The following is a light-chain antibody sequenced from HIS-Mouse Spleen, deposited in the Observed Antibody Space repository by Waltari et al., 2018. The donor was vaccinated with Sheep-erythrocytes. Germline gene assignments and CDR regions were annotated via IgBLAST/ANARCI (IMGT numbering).Light chain of an antibody. CDR2: QDS. CDR3: QAWDSSTVV. Sequence: SYELTQPPSVSVSPGQTASITCSGDKLGDKYACWYQQKPGQSPVLVLYQDSKRPSGFPGRFSGSNSGNTATLTISGTHAMDEADYYCQAWDSSTVVFGGGTKLTVL. J-gene: IGLJ2*01. V-gene: IGLV3-1*01. CDR1: KLGDKY.